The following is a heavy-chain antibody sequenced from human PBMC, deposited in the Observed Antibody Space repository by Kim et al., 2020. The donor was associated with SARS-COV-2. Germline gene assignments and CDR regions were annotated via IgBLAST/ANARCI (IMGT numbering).Heavy chain of an antibody. V-gene: IGHV4-39*01. CDR2: IYYTRST. Sequence: SETLSLTCTVSGGSISSRSYYWGWTRQPPGKGLEWIGTIYYTRSTYYNPSLKSRVTISLDTSKNQFSLKLSSVTAANTAVYYCVGNTAPGTGRGYSDDWGQGTLVTVSS. J-gene: IGHJ4*02. D-gene: IGHD1-7*01. CDR1: GGSISSRSYY. CDR3: VGNTAPGTGRGYSDD.